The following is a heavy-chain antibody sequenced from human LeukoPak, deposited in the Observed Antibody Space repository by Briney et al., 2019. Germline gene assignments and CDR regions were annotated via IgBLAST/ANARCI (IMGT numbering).Heavy chain of an antibody. V-gene: IGHV3-30*02. J-gene: IGHJ4*02. D-gene: IGHD3-22*01. CDR2: IRYDGSNK. CDR3: AKDQNYYDSSGPLDY. CDR1: GFTFSSYG. Sequence: PGGSLRLSCAASGFTFSSYGMHWVRQTPGKGLEWVAFIRYDGSNKYYADSVKGRFTISRDNSKNTLYLQMNSLRAEDTAVYYCAKDQNYYDSSGPLDYWGQGTLVTVSS.